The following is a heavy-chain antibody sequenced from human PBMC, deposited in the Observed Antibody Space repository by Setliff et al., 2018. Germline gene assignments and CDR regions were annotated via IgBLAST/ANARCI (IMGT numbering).Heavy chain of an antibody. D-gene: IGHD2-21*02. CDR2: IGHTGSI. Sequence: SETLSLTCTVSGYSISSGYIWGWIRQPPGKGLEWVGNIGHTGSINYNPSLKSRLTISRDTSKNHVSLKLNSVTATDTAVYYCARDLGHGGDSDYWGQGIQVTVSS. V-gene: IGHV4-38-2*02. J-gene: IGHJ4*02. CDR3: ARDLGHGGDSDY. CDR1: GYSISSGYI.